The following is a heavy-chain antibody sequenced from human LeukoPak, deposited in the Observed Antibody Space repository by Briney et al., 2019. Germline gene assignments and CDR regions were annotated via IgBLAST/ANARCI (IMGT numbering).Heavy chain of an antibody. V-gene: IGHV3-23*01. CDR2: ISGSGGST. D-gene: IGHD2-21*02. Sequence: PGGSLRLSCAASGFTFSSYGMSWVRQAPGKGLEWVSAISGSGGSTYYADSVKGRFTISRDNSKNTLYLQMNSLRAEDTAAYYCAKVHIVVVTAMSNFDYWGQGTLVTVSS. J-gene: IGHJ4*02. CDR1: GFTFSSYG. CDR3: AKVHIVVVTAMSNFDY.